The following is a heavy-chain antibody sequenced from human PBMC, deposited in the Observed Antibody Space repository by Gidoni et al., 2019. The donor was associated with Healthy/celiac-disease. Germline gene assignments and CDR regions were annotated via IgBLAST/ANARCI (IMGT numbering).Heavy chain of an antibody. CDR3: ARGRVGAEEGYFDL. Sequence: QVQLVESGGGVVQPGRSLRLSCAASGFTFSSYGMHWVRQAPGKGLEWVVVIWYDGSNKYYADSVKGRFTISRDNSKNTLYLQMNSLRAEDTAVYYCARGRVGAEEGYFDLWGRGTLVTVSS. J-gene: IGHJ2*01. CDR2: IWYDGSNK. V-gene: IGHV3-33*01. D-gene: IGHD1-26*01. CDR1: GFTFSSYG.